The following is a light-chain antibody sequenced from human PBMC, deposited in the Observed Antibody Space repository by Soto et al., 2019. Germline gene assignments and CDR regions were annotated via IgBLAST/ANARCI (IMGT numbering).Light chain of an antibody. CDR3: QQYNNWPPSIT. V-gene: IGKV3-15*01. CDR2: GAS. Sequence: EIVMTQSPATLSVSPGGRATLSCRASQSVSSNLAWYQQKPGQAPRLLIYGASTRATGIPARFSGSGSGTEFTLTISSLQSEDFAVYYCQQYNNWPPSITFGQGTRLEN. J-gene: IGKJ5*01. CDR1: QSVSSN.